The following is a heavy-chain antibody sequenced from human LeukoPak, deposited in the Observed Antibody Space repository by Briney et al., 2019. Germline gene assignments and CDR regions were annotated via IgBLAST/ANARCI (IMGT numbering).Heavy chain of an antibody. Sequence: SVKVSCKASGGTFSSYVISWVRQAPGQGLEWMGGIIPIFGTANYAQKFQGRVTITADESTSTAYMELSSLRSEDTAVYYCARAQGYCSSTSCPYYFDYWGQGTLVTVSS. CDR1: GGTFSSYV. D-gene: IGHD2-2*01. V-gene: IGHV1-69*01. CDR3: ARAQGYCSSTSCPYYFDY. J-gene: IGHJ4*02. CDR2: IIPIFGTA.